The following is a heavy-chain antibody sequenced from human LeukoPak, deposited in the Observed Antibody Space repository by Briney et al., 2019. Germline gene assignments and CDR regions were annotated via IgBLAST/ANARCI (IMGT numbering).Heavy chain of an antibody. CDR3: ARLSGGVRGVIIDY. J-gene: IGHJ4*02. V-gene: IGHV1-8*01. CDR2: MNPNSGNT. CDR1: GYTFPSYD. D-gene: IGHD3-10*01. Sequence: ASVNVSCQASGYTFPSYDINWVRQATGQGREWMGWMNPNSGNTGNAQKLQGRVTMTSNTSISTASMELSSQRSEDTAVYYCARLSGGVRGVIIDYWGQGTPVTVSS.